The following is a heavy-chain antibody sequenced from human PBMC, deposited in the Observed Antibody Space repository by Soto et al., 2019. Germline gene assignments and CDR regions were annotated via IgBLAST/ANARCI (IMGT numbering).Heavy chain of an antibody. CDR3: AEVESTGNWFDP. J-gene: IGHJ5*02. V-gene: IGHV4-39*01. D-gene: IGHD2-15*01. Sequence: QLQLQESGPGLVKPSETLSLTCTVSGGSISSSDFYWGWLRQTPGKGLEFIGSMYYSGTTYYNPSLTSRVTNSEETSKNQFALKLNSVTAADTAVYYCAEVESTGNWFDPWGEGALVTVSS. CDR2: MYYSGTT. CDR1: GGSISSSDFY.